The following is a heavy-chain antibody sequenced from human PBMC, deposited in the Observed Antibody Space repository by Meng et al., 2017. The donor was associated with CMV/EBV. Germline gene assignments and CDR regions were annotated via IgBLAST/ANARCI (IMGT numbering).Heavy chain of an antibody. J-gene: IGHJ4*02. Sequence: GESLKISCAASGFTFSSYSMNWVRQAPGKGPEWVSYISSSSSTIYYADSVKGRFTISRDNAKNSLYLQMNSLRAEDTAVYYCAREDQLPMVSTTIFPGGYFDYWGQGTLVTVSS. CDR2: ISSSSSTI. CDR3: AREDQLPMVSTTIFPGGYFDY. CDR1: GFTFSSYS. D-gene: IGHD2-2*01. V-gene: IGHV3-48*04.